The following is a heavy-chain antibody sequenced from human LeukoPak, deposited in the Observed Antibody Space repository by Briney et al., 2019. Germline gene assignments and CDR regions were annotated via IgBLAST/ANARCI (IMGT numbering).Heavy chain of an antibody. J-gene: IGHJ4*02. D-gene: IGHD3-22*01. CDR2: ISGSGGST. Sequence: GGSLRLSCAASGFTFSSYAMSWVRQAPRKGLEWVSAISGSGGSTYYADSVKGRFTISRDNSKNTLYLQMNSLRAEDTAVYYCAKEHYYDSSGYDLDYWGQGTLVTVSS. CDR3: AKEHYYDSSGYDLDY. CDR1: GFTFSSYA. V-gene: IGHV3-23*01.